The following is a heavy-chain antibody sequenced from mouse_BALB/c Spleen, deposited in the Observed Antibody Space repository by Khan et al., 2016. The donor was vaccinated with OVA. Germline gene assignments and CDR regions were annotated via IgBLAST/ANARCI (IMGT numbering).Heavy chain of an antibody. J-gene: IGHJ3*01. Sequence: QVQLQQPGAELARPGASVKLSCKASGYTFTDYYINWVKQRTGQGLEWIGEISPGSGDTYYNEKFKGKATLTADKASSTAYSQLSVLSSEASAVYFCARRNYFGYTFAYWGQGTLVTVSA. V-gene: IGHV1-77*01. CDR1: GYTFTDYY. CDR2: ISPGSGDT. CDR3: ARRNYFGYTFAY. D-gene: IGHD1-2*01.